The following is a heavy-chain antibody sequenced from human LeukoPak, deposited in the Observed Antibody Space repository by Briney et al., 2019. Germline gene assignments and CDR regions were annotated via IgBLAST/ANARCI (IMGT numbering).Heavy chain of an antibody. CDR2: INPSGGST. V-gene: IGHV1-46*01. CDR1: GYTFTSYY. J-gene: IGHJ1*01. D-gene: IGHD1-26*01. CDR3: ARERLYSGSYSAYFQH. Sequence: ASVKVSCKASGYTFTSYYMHWVRQAPGQGLEWMGIINPSGGSTSYAQKFQGRVTMTRDTSTSTVYMELSSLRSEDTAVYYCARERLYSGSYSAYFQHWGQGTLVTVSS.